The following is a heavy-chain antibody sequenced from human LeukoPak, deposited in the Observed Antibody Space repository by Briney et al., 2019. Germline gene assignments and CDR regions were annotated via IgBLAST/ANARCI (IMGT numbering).Heavy chain of an antibody. CDR1: GGTFSSYA. CDR3: ARDFWSGHSDAFDI. J-gene: IGHJ3*02. CDR2: IIPIFGTA. D-gene: IGHD3-3*01. Sequence: SVKVSCKASGGTFSSYAISWVRQAPGQGLEWMGGIIPIFGTASYAQKFQGRVTITADESTSTAYMELSSLRSEDTALYYCARDFWSGHSDAFDIWGQGTMVTVSS. V-gene: IGHV1-69*13.